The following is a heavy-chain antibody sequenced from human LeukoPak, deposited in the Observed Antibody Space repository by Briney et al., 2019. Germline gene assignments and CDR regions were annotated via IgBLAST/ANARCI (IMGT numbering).Heavy chain of an antibody. D-gene: IGHD5-12*01. V-gene: IGHV3-30*04. Sequence: GGSLRLSCAASGFTFSSYAMHWVRQAPGKGLEWVAVISYDGSNKYYADSVKGRFTISRDNPKNTLYLQMNSLRAEDTAVYYCARDWNIVATIGYYYYGMDVWGQGTTVTVSS. CDR1: GFTFSSYA. CDR2: ISYDGSNK. CDR3: ARDWNIVATIGYYYYGMDV. J-gene: IGHJ6*02.